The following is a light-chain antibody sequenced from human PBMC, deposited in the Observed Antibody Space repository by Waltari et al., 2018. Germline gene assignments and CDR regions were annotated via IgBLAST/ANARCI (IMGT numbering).Light chain of an antibody. CDR1: GSNIGAGYD. CDR2: GVN. V-gene: IGLV1-40*01. CDR3: QSYDTSLSVI. Sequence: QSVLTQPPSVSGAPGQRVTISCTGSGSNIGAGYDVHWYQQLPGKAPKLLIYGVNNRPSRVPDRFSGSQSGTSASLAITGLQAEDEADYFCQSYDTSLSVIFGGGTKLTVL. J-gene: IGLJ2*01.